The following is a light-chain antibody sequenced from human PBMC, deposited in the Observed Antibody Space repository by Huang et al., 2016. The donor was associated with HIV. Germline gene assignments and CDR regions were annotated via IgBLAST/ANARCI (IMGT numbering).Light chain of an antibody. Sequence: EIVLTHSPVTLSLSPGDRATLSCRASQSIGIYFAWSQQKYGHAPRLLIYDVSNRAAGVPARCIASGAETDFTLTIASLDPDDFAMYHCQQRSKWPLTFGGGTKVEMK. CDR1: QSIGIY. J-gene: IGKJ4*01. CDR2: DVS. V-gene: IGKV3-11*01. CDR3: QQRSKWPLT.